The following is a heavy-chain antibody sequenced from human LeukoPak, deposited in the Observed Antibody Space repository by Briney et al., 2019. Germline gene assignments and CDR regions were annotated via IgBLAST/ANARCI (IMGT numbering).Heavy chain of an antibody. V-gene: IGHV4-30-2*01. CDR1: GGSISSGGYY. D-gene: IGHD6-13*01. J-gene: IGHJ4*02. CDR2: IYHSGST. CDR3: ARGSEQQLDY. Sequence: SETLSLTCTVSGGSISSGGYYWSWIRQPPGKGLEWIGYIYHSGSTYYNPSLKSRVTISVDRSKNQFSLKLSSVTAADTAVYYCARGSEQQLDYWGQGTLVTVSS.